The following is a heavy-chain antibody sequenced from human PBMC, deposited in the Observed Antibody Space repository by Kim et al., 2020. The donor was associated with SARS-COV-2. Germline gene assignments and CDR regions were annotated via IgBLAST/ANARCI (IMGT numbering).Heavy chain of an antibody. CDR1: GGSISSYY. V-gene: IGHV4-59*01. CDR3: ARDLRLPMITFGGVTSYYYGMDV. D-gene: IGHD3-16*01. CDR2: IYYSGST. Sequence: SETLSLTCTVSGGSISSYYWSWIRQPPGKGLEWIGYIYYSGSTNYNPSLKSRVTISVDTSKNQFSLKLSSVTAADTAVYYCARDLRLPMITFGGVTSYYYGMDVWGQGTTVTVSS. J-gene: IGHJ6*02.